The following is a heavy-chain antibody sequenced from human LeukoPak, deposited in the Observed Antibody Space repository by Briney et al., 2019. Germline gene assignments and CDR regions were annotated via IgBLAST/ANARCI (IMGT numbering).Heavy chain of an antibody. CDR1: GGSISSGDYY. CDR3: ARRRVRYDYVWGSYRYTYYFDY. V-gene: IGHV4-30-4*01. J-gene: IGHJ4*02. D-gene: IGHD3-16*02. CDR2: IYYSGST. Sequence: SETLSLTCTVSGGSISSGDYYWSWIRQPPGKGLEWIGYIYYSGSTYYNPSLKSRVTISVDTSKNQFSLKLSSVTAADTAVYYCARRRVRYDYVWGSYRYTYYFDYWGQGTLVTVSS.